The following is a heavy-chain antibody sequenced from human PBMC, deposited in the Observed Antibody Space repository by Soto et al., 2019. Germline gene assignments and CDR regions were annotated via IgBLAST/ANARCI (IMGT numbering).Heavy chain of an antibody. V-gene: IGHV3-23*01. J-gene: IGHJ6*02. CDR2: LTWGGSA. CDR1: GFTFSDYC. Sequence: VGSLRHSCAGSGFTFSDYCMNWVRQTPGKGLEWVSGLTWGGSAYYAESVRGRFTISRDNSKSILYVQMNSLRVEDTAVYYCAKERTSSTYDGMDVWGQGTPVTVSS. CDR3: AKERTSSTYDGMDV. D-gene: IGHD6-6*01.